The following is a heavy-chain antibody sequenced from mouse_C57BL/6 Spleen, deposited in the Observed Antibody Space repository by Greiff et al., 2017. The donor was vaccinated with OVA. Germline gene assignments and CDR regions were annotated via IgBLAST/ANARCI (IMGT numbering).Heavy chain of an antibody. CDR2: ISDGGSYT. Sequence: EVKLAESGGGLVKPGGSLKLSCAASGFTFSSYAMSWVRQTPEKRLEWVATISDGGSYTYYPDNVKGRFTISRDNAKNNLYLQMSHLKSEDTAMYYCARGGIYFDYWGQGTTLTVSS. J-gene: IGHJ2*01. D-gene: IGHD1-1*02. CDR3: ARGGIYFDY. V-gene: IGHV5-4*03. CDR1: GFTFSSYA.